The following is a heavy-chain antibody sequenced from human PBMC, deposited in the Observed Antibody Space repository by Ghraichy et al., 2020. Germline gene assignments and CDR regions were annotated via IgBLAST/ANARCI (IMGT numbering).Heavy chain of an antibody. D-gene: IGHD3-22*01. Sequence: SETLSLTCAVSGGSISSGGYSWSWIRQPPGKGLEWIGYIYHSGSTYYNPSLKSRVTISVDRSKNQFSLKLSSVTAADTAVYYCARALHYYDSSGYYFKSSYFDYWGQGTLVTVSS. CDR1: GGSISSGGYS. V-gene: IGHV4-30-2*01. J-gene: IGHJ4*02. CDR3: ARALHYYDSSGYYFKSSYFDY. CDR2: IYHSGST.